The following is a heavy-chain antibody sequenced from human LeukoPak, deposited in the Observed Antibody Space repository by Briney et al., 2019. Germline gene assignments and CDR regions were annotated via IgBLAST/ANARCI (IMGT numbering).Heavy chain of an antibody. V-gene: IGHV4-39*07. CDR3: AGIQSN. J-gene: IGHJ4*02. D-gene: IGHD5-24*01. CDR1: GGSISTSSYY. CDR2: IYYSGST. Sequence: PSETLSLTCTVSGGSISTSSYYWGWIRQSPGKGLEWIGSIYYSGSTYYNPSLKSRVTISVDTSKNQFSLKLSSVTAADTAVYYCAGIQSNWGQGTLVTVSS.